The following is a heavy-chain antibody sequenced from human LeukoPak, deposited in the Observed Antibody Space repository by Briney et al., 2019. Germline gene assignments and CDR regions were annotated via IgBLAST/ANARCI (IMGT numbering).Heavy chain of an antibody. Sequence: GGSLRPSCAASGFTFSSYAMSWVRRAPGKGLEWVSAISGSGGSTYYADSVKGRFTISRDNSKNTLYLQMNSLRAEDTAVYYCAKEIAVAGTNYYYGMDVWGQGTTVTVSS. J-gene: IGHJ6*02. CDR2: ISGSGGST. V-gene: IGHV3-23*01. CDR3: AKEIAVAGTNYYYGMDV. CDR1: GFTFSSYA. D-gene: IGHD6-19*01.